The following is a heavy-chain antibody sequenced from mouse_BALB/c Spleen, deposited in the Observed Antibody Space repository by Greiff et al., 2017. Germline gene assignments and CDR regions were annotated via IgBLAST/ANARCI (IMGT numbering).Heavy chain of an antibody. V-gene: IGHV5-6*01. Sequence: EVKVVESGGDLVKPGGSLKLSCAASGFTFSSYGMSWVRQTPDKRLEWVATISSGGSYTYYPDSVKGRFTISRDNAKNTLYLQMSSLKSEDTAMYYCARPPYYGSSYWFAYWGQGTLVTVSA. CDR2: ISSGGSYT. CDR3: ARPPYYGSSYWFAY. J-gene: IGHJ3*01. D-gene: IGHD1-1*01. CDR1: GFTFSSYG.